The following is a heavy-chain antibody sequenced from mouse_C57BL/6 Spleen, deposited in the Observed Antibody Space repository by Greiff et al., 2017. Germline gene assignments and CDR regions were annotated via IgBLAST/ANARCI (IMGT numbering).Heavy chain of an antibody. CDR1: GFSLTSYG. D-gene: IGHD1-1*01. CDR2: ICSGGST. CDR3: ARNLLLRSYAMDY. V-gene: IGHV2-2*01. Sequence: VQLVESGPGLVQPSPSLSITCTASGFSLTSYGVHWVRQSPGQGLEWLGVICSGGSTDYNAAFISRLSISKDNSTSQVFFKMNSLQADDTAIYYCARNLLLRSYAMDYWGQGTSVTVSS. J-gene: IGHJ4*01.